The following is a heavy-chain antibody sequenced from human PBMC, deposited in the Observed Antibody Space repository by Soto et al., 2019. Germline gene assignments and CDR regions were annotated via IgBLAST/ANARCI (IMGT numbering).Heavy chain of an antibody. Sequence: GGSLRLSCAASGFTFSSYAMHWVCQAPGKGLEWVAVIPYDGSNKYYADSVKGRFTISRDNSKNTLYLQTNSLRAEDTAVYYSARDGGIITMIVVVGNYFDYWGQGTLVTVSS. V-gene: IGHV3-30-3*01. CDR1: GFTFSSYA. D-gene: IGHD3-22*01. CDR2: IPYDGSNK. CDR3: ARDGGIITMIVVVGNYFDY. J-gene: IGHJ4*02.